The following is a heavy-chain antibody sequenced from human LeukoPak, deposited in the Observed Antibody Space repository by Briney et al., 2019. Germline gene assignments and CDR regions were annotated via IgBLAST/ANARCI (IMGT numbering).Heavy chain of an antibody. CDR3: ARDSGSYPHWFAP. D-gene: IGHD1-26*01. Sequence: SETLSLTCTVSDGYINNFYWNWIRQPPGKGLEWIGYIFYSGITNYNPSLKSRVTISVDTSKKQFSLKLTSVTAADTAVYYCARDSGSYPHWFAPWGQGTLVTVSP. CDR1: DGYINNFY. J-gene: IGHJ5*02. V-gene: IGHV4-59*01. CDR2: IFYSGIT.